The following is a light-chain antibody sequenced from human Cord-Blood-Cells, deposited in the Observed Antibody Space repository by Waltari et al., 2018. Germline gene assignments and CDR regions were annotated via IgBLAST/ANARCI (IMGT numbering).Light chain of an antibody. CDR2: CAS. CDR3: QQYNNWPPVYT. V-gene: IGKV3-15*01. CDR1: QSVSRN. Sequence: EIVMTQSPATLSVSPGERATLSCRASQSVSRNLAWYQQKPGQAPRLLIYCASTRATGIPARFSGSGSGTEFTLTISSLQSEDFAVYYCQQYNNWPPVYTFGQGTKLEIK. J-gene: IGKJ2*01.